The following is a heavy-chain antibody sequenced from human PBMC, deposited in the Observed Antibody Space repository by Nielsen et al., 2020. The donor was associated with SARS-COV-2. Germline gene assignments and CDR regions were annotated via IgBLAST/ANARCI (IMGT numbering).Heavy chain of an antibody. V-gene: IGHV3-23*03. CDR2: IYDGDTRT. J-gene: IGHJ4*02. CDR1: GFTFSSYA. Sequence: GESLKISCAASGFTFSSYAMAWVRQAPGKGLDWVSIIYDGDTRTYYADSVKGRFTISRDNSKNTLNLQMDSLRADDTAVYYCAKGRDSNTVFDYWGQGTLVTVSS. D-gene: IGHD4-11*01. CDR3: AKGRDSNTVFDY.